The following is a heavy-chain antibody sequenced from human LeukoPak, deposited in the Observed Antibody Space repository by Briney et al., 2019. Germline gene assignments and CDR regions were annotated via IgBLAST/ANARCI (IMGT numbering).Heavy chain of an antibody. CDR3: ARLLDYYDSSGYYYFDY. V-gene: IGHV4-59*08. CDR2: IYYSGST. D-gene: IGHD3-22*01. CDR1: GCSISSYY. Sequence: SETLSLTCTVSGCSISSYYWSWIRQPPGKGLEWIGYIYYSGSTNYNPSLKSRVTISVDTSKNQFSLKLSFVTAADTAVYYCARLLDYYDSSGYYYFDYWGQGTLVTVSS. J-gene: IGHJ4*02.